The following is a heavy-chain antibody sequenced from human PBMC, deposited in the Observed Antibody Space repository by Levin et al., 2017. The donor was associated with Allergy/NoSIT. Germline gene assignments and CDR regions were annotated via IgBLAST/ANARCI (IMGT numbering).Heavy chain of an antibody. CDR1: GGSFSGYY. J-gene: IGHJ4*02. D-gene: IGHD3-9*01. Sequence: SETLSLTCAYGGSFSGYYWSWIRQPPGKGLEWIGEINHSGSTKYNPSLKSRVTISVDTSKKQFSLKLSSVTAADMAVYYCARTQSFNYDVLTGYYYWGQGTLVTVSS. CDR3: ARTQSFNYDVLTGYYY. CDR2: INHSGST. V-gene: IGHV4-34*01.